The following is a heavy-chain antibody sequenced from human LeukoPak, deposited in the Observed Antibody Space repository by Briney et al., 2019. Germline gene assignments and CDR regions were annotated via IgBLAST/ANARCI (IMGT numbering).Heavy chain of an antibody. CDR3: ARDQEDQLRFLEWLPSFDY. D-gene: IGHD3-3*01. CDR1: GFTFSSYW. CDR2: IKQDGSEK. V-gene: IGHV3-7*01. Sequence: GGSLRLSCAASGFTFSSYWMSWVRQAPGKGLEWVANIKQDGSEKYYVDSVKGRFTIPRDNAKNSLYLQMNSLRAEDTAVYYCARDQEDQLRFLEWLPSFDYWGQGTLVTVSS. J-gene: IGHJ4*02.